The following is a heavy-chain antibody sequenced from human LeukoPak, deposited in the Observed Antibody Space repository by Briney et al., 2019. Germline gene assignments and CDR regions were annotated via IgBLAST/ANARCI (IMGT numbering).Heavy chain of an antibody. V-gene: IGHV4-59*08. Sequence: SETLSLTCTVSGGSISSYYWSWIRQSPGKGLEWSGYIFHTGTSNYNTSLKSRVTISVDKSKSQFSLKVSSVSAADTAVYYCARLSQLWFHDYWGQGTLVTGSS. CDR3: ARLSQLWFHDY. J-gene: IGHJ4*02. CDR2: IFHTGTS. CDR1: GGSISSYY. D-gene: IGHD5-18*01.